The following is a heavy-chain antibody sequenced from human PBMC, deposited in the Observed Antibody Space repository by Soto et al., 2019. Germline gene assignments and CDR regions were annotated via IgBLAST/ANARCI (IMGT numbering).Heavy chain of an antibody. J-gene: IGHJ4*02. CDR1: GFTFSSNW. Sequence: GGSLRLSCAASGFTFSSNWRHWVRQGPGKGLVWVSRIDNDGSSRDYADSVKGRFTISRDNAKNTLYLEMSSLRAEDTAVYYCATGSGWYSPDYWGQGTLVTVSS. CDR2: IDNDGSSR. CDR3: ATGSGWYSPDY. V-gene: IGHV3-74*01. D-gene: IGHD6-19*01.